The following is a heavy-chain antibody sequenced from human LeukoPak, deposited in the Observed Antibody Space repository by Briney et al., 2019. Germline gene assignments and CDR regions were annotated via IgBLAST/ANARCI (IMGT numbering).Heavy chain of an antibody. V-gene: IGHV3-23*01. CDR3: ARLVTAYGSFDY. CDR1: GFTFSSYA. J-gene: IGHJ4*02. Sequence: TGGSLRLSCAASGFTFSSYAMSWVRQAPGKGLEWVSDINGSGGNTYYGDSVKGRFTISRDNSKNTLYLQMSSLRAEDTAVYYCARLVTAYGSFDYWGQGTLVTVSS. CDR2: INGSGGNT. D-gene: IGHD3-9*01.